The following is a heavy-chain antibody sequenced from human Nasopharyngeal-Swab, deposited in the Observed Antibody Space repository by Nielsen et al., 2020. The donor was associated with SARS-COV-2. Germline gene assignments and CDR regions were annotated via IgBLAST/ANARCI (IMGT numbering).Heavy chain of an antibody. V-gene: IGHV1-18*01. J-gene: IGHJ4*02. CDR1: GYSFRSYG. CDR3: ARSADSGSYYD. CDR2: ISVYNADR. Sequence: ASVKISCKASGYSFRSYGINWVRQDPGQGLEWMGWISVYNADRNYAEKFQSSVSMTTEKATSKTDMQLTSLGSDDTAVYYCARSADSGSYYDWGQGTLFTVSS. D-gene: IGHD1-26*01.